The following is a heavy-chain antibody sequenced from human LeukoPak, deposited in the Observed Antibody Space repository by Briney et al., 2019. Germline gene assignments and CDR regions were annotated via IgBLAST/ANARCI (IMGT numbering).Heavy chain of an antibody. V-gene: IGHV3-53*01. CDR1: GFTVSSKY. CDR2: LYSGGET. J-gene: IGHJ4*02. D-gene: IGHD3-22*01. CDR3: ARGSWDSSGYRKGFDY. Sequence: PGGSLRLSCAASGFTVSSKYMSWVRQAPGKGLEWVSILYSGGETYYADSVRGRFTISRDNSKNTLNLQMDGLRAEDTAMYYCARGSWDSSGYRKGFDYWGQGTLVTVSS.